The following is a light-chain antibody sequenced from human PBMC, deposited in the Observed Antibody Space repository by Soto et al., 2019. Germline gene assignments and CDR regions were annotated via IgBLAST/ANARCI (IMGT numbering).Light chain of an antibody. CDR2: TTS. Sequence: AIQLTQSPSSLAAAVGVRVTITCRASQGVSRALSWYQQKPGNAPKLLIYTTSNLLSGVPSRFSASGSDTEFTLTVSSLQPEDFATYYCQQHYNYPLTFGGGTKVEIK. V-gene: IGKV1D-13*01. CDR3: QQHYNYPLT. CDR1: QGVSRA. J-gene: IGKJ4*01.